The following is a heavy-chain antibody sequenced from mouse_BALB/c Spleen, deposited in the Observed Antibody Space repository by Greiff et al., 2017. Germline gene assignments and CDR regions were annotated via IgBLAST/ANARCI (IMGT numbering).Heavy chain of an antibody. CDR1: GYTFTSYW. CDR2: IYPGSGST. V-gene: IGHV1S22*01. J-gene: IGHJ2*01. D-gene: IGHD2-1*01. Sequence: LQQPGSELVRPGASVKLSCKASGYTFTSYWMHWVKQRHGQGLEWIGNIYPGSGSTNYDEKFKSKGTLTVDTSSSTAYMHLSSLTSEDSAVYYCTRGGYGNCGGYWGQGTTLTVSS. CDR3: TRGGYGNCGGY.